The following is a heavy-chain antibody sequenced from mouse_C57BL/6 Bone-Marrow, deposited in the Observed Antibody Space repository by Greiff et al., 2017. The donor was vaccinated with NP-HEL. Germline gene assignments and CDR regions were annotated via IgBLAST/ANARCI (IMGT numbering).Heavy chain of an antibody. J-gene: IGHJ1*03. V-gene: IGHV1-64*01. CDR2: IHPNSGST. Sequence: QVQLQQPGAELVKPGASVKLSCKASGYTFTSYWMHWVKQRPGQGLEWIGMIHPNSGSTNYNEKFKSKATLTVDKSSSTAYMQLSSLTSEDSAVYYCARGPPLVWYFDVWGTGTTVTVSS. CDR1: GYTFTSYW. CDR3: ARGPPLVWYFDV.